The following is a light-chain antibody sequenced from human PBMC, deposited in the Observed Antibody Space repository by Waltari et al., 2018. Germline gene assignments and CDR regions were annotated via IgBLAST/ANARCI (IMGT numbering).Light chain of an antibody. V-gene: IGKV3-11*01. CDR1: QSVSSY. J-gene: IGKJ2*01. CDR3: QHRNNLPPT. CDR2: DAS. Sequence: EIVLTQSPATLSLSPGERATLSCRASQSVSSYLAWYQQKRGQAPRLLIYDASNRATGVPARFSGSGSGTDYTLTISSLEPEDVAVYYCQHRNNLPPTFGQGTNLEIK.